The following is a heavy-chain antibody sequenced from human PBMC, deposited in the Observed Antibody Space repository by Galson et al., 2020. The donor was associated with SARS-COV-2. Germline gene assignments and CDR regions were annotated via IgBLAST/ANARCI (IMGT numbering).Heavy chain of an antibody. Sequence: GGSLRLSCAASGLTLSDYSLSWIRQPPGKGLEWVSYISSSGSTIYNPDPVNGRCTISRNNAKNSLYLQMSSLRAEDTAVYYCARDWNYGAYSVGYWGQGTLVTGSS. V-gene: IGHV3-11*01. CDR2: ISSSGSTI. CDR1: GLTLSDYS. J-gene: IGHJ4*02. CDR3: ARDWNYGAYSVGY. D-gene: IGHD1-7*01.